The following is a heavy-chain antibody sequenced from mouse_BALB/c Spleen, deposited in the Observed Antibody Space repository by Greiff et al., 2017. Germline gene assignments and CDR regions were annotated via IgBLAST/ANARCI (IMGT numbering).Heavy chain of an antibody. Sequence: VQLQQSGPELMKPGASVKISCKASGYSFTSYYMHWVKQSHGKSLEWIGYIDPFNGGTSYNQKFKGKATLTVDKSSSTAYMHLSSLTSEDSAVYDCASGYYDNYDAMDYWGQGTSVTVSS. CDR2: IDPFNGGT. CDR3: ASGYYDNYDAMDY. CDR1: GYSFTSYY. V-gene: IGHV1S135*01. D-gene: IGHD2-3*01. J-gene: IGHJ4*01.